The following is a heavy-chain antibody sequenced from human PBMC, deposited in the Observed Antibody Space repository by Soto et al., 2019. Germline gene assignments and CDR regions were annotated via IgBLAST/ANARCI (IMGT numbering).Heavy chain of an antibody. D-gene: IGHD2-15*01. CDR2: IIPIFGTA. CDR3: AREGPSGASFDY. Sequence: SVKVSCKASGGTFSSYAISWVRQAPGQGLEWMGGIIPIFGTANYAQKFQGRVTITTDESTSTAYMELSSLRSEDTAVYYCAREGPSGASFDYWGQGTLVTVSS. CDR1: GGTFSSYA. V-gene: IGHV1-69*05. J-gene: IGHJ4*02.